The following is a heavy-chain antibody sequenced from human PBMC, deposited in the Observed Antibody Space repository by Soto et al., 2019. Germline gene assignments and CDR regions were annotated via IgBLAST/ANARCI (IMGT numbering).Heavy chain of an antibody. Sequence: GGSLRLSCAASGFTFSSYAMHWVRQAPGKGLEWVAVISYDGSNKYYADSVKGRFTISRDNSKNTLYLQMNSLRAEDTAVYYCARDRGFGGYSYVDYWG. CDR3: ARDRGFGGYSYVDY. CDR1: GFTFSSYA. J-gene: IGHJ4*01. V-gene: IGHV3-30-3*01. CDR2: ISYDGSNK. D-gene: IGHD5-18*01.